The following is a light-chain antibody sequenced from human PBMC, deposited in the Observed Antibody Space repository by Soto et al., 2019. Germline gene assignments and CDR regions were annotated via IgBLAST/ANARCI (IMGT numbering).Light chain of an antibody. V-gene: IGKV1-39*01. Sequence: DIQMTQSPSSLSASVGDVVTITCRASQTISTYVNWYQQKPGKAPTLLRYAAETLYRGVPSRFSDSGSGTEFTLTISSLQPEDFATYYCQQSHTTLTCGGGTKVDMK. CDR3: QQSHTTLT. CDR1: QTISTY. CDR2: AAE. J-gene: IGKJ4*01.